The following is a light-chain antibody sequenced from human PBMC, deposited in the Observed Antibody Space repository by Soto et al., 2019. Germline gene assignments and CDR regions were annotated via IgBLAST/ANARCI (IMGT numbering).Light chain of an antibody. V-gene: IGKV1-5*03. Sequence: DIPMTQSPSTLSASVGDRVTITCRASQSVSSWLAWYQQKPGKAPKLLIYKASSLESGVPSRFSGSESGTEFTLTISSLQPDDFATYYCQHYNGYPLTFGGGTKVEIK. CDR2: KAS. CDR1: QSVSSW. J-gene: IGKJ4*01. CDR3: QHYNGYPLT.